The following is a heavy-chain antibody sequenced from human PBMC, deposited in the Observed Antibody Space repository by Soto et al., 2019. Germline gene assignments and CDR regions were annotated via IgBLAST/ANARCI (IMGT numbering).Heavy chain of an antibody. CDR3: ARSCSSTSCYNDYYYGMDV. CDR1: GFTFSSYA. D-gene: IGHD2-2*02. CDR2: ISYDGSNK. Sequence: GGSLRLSCAASGFTFSSYAMHWVRQAPGKGLEWVAVISYDGSNKYYADSVRGRFTISRDNSKNTLYLQMNSLRAEDTAVYYCARSCSSTSCYNDYYYGMDVWGQGTTVTVSS. J-gene: IGHJ6*02. V-gene: IGHV3-30-3*01.